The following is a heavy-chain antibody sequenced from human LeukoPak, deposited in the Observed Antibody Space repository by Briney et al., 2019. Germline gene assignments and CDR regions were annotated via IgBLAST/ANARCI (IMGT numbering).Heavy chain of an antibody. CDR2: MNPNRGDT. V-gene: IGHV1-2*02. CDR3: ATNKEGKSLDY. CDR1: GYTFTGYY. Sequence: ASVKVSCKASGYTFTGYYMHWVRQAPGQGLEWMAWMNPNRGDTTYAQKFQGRVTMTRDTSISTAYMELSRLRFGDTAVYYCATNKEGKSLDYWGQGTLVTVSS. J-gene: IGHJ4*02.